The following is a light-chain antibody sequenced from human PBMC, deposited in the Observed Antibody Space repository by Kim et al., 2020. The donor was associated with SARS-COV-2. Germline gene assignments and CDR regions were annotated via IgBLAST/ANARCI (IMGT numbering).Light chain of an antibody. J-gene: IGKJ1*01. V-gene: IGKV3-15*01. Sequence: DIVITQSPATLSVSPGERATLSCRARQSVSSNLAWSKQKPGQDPRLLIYGASTRATGITSRGSGIGSGTEFTLTITSLRSEDIAVYYCQQYNNWTWTFVQGTKVESK. CDR3: QQYNNWTWT. CDR2: GAS. CDR1: QSVSSN.